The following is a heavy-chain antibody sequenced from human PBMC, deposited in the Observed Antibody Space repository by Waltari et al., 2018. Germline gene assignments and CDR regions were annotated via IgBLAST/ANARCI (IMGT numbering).Heavy chain of an antibody. CDR3: ARLSSSWNEKGAFDI. CDR2: MNRDGSET. D-gene: IGHD6-13*01. J-gene: IGHJ3*02. CDR1: GFTLSSFW. Sequence: EVQLVESVGGLVQPGGSLRISCGGTGFTLSSFWMGWVRQAPGKGLDWVANMNRDGSETYYVDSVKGRFTISRDNAKNSLYLEMNTLRVEDTAIYYCARLSSSWNEKGAFDIWGQGTMVTVSS. V-gene: IGHV3-7*01.